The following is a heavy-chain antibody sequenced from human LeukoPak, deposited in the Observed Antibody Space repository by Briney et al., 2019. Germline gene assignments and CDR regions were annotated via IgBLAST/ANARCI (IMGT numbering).Heavy chain of an antibody. Sequence: WETLSFTCTVSGGSISSYYWSWIRQPPGKGLEWIGYISYSVNANYNPSLKSRVTMSVDTSKNQFSLMLSSMTAADTAVYYCARHGGGYDYDNWGQGTLVTVSS. CDR3: ARHGGGYDYDN. J-gene: IGHJ4*02. CDR2: ISYSVNA. V-gene: IGHV4-59*08. D-gene: IGHD5-12*01. CDR1: GGSISSYY.